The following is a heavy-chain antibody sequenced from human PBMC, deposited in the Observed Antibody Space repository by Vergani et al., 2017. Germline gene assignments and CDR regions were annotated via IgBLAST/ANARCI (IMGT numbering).Heavy chain of an antibody. CDR2: ISWDGGST. V-gene: IGHV3-43*02. J-gene: IGHJ4*02. D-gene: IGHD3-22*01. Sequence: EVQLLESGGGLVQPGGSLRLSCAASGFTFSSYWMSWVRQAPGKGLEWVSLISWDGGSTYYADSVKGRFTISRDNSKNSLYLQMNSLRTEDTALYYCAKDGYYYDSSGQYYFDYWGQGTLVTVSS. CDR1: GFTFSSYW. CDR3: AKDGYYYDSSGQYYFDY.